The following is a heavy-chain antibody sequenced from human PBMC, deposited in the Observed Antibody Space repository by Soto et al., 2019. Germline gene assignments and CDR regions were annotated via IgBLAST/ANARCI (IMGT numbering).Heavy chain of an antibody. CDR2: IYYSGST. J-gene: IGHJ4*02. D-gene: IGHD6-6*01. CDR3: ARAIAARPFDY. V-gene: IGHV4-61*01. Sequence: QVQLQESGPGLVKPSETLSLTCTVSGGSVSSGSFYWSWIRQPPGKGLEWIGYIYYSGSTNYNPSLKSRVTISVDTSKNQSSLKLSSVTAADTAVYYCARAIAARPFDYWGQGTLVTVSS. CDR1: GGSVSSGSFY.